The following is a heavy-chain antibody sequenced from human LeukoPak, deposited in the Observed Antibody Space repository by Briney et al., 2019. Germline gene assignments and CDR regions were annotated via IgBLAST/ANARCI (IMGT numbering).Heavy chain of an antibody. CDR1: RFTFRNYG. J-gene: IGHJ4*01. Sequence: PGGSLRLSCAASRFTFRNYGMHWVRQAPGKGLEWVAVIWYDGSNKYYADSVQGRFTISRDNSKNTVDLQINSLRAEDTAVYYCARDPGAINSYWGQEPWSPSPQ. CDR3: ARDPGAINSY. D-gene: IGHD4/OR15-4a*01. CDR2: IWYDGSNK. V-gene: IGHV3-33*01.